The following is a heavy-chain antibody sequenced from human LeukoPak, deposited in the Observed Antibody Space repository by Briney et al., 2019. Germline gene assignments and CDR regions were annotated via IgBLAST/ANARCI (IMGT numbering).Heavy chain of an antibody. CDR2: IYYSGST. V-gene: IGHV4-61*01. D-gene: IGHD6-19*01. CDR1: GGSVSSGSYY. CDR3: ARDKRYSSGTAYYFDY. J-gene: IGHJ4*02. Sequence: SETLSLTCTVSGGSVSSGSYYWSWIRQPPGKGLEWIGYIYYSGSTNYNPSLKSRVTISVDTSKNQFSLKLSSVTAADTAGYYCARDKRYSSGTAYYFDYWGQGTLVTVSS.